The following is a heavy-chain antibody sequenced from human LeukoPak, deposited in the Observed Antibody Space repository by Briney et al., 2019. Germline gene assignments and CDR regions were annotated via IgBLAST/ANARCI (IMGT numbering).Heavy chain of an antibody. D-gene: IGHD3-3*01. Sequence: SETLSLTCTVSGGSISSYYWSWIRQPPGKGLEWIGYIYYSGSTNYNPSLKSRVTISVDTSKNQFSLKLSSVTAADTAVYYCARDSLQGSGYYVMGDAFDIWGQGTMVTVSS. J-gene: IGHJ3*02. CDR1: GGSISSYY. CDR2: IYYSGST. V-gene: IGHV4-59*12. CDR3: ARDSLQGSGYYVMGDAFDI.